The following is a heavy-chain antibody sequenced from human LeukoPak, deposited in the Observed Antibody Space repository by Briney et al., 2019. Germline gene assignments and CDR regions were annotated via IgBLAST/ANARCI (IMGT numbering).Heavy chain of an antibody. V-gene: IGHV4-59*01. CDR2: IYYSGST. CDR1: GGSIGSYY. CDR3: ARSRGYFDY. J-gene: IGHJ4*02. Sequence: PSETLSLTCTVSGGSIGSYYWSWIRQPPGMGLEWIGYIYYSGSTNYNPSLKSRVTMSVDTSKNQFSLKLSSVTAADTALYYCARSRGYFDYWGQGTLVTVSS. D-gene: IGHD6-13*01.